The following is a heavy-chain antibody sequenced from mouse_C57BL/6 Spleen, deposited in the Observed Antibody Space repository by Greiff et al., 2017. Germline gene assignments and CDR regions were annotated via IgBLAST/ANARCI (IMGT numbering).Heavy chain of an antibody. Sequence: VQLQQSGAELVRPGASVKLSCTASGFNIKDDYMHWVKQRPEQGLEWIGWIDPENGDTEYASKFQGKATITADTSSNPAYLQLSSLTSEDTAVYYGTTRLYYDYDPLAYWGQGTLVTVSA. D-gene: IGHD2-4*01. CDR1: GFNIKDDY. CDR3: TTRLYYDYDPLAY. J-gene: IGHJ3*01. CDR2: IDPENGDT. V-gene: IGHV14-4*01.